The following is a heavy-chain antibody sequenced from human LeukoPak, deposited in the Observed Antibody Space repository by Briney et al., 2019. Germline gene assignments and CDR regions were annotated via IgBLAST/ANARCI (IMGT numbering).Heavy chain of an antibody. CDR3: AKSWGEYYDYVWAGDY. D-gene: IGHD3-16*01. V-gene: IGHV3-23*01. J-gene: IGHJ4*02. CDR2: IIGSGGST. CDR1: GFTFSTYA. Sequence: GGSLRLSCSASGFTFSTYAMSWVRQAPGKGLEGVSAIIGSGGSTYYADSVKGRFTISRDNSKNMLYLQMNSLSAEDTAVYYCAKSWGEYYDYVWAGDYWGQGTLVTVSS.